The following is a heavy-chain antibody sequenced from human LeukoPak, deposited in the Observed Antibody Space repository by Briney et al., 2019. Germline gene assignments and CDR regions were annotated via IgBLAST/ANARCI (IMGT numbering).Heavy chain of an antibody. Sequence: GGSLRLSCAASGFTFSIYAMQWVRRSPGKGLEGGAVISYDGSNKYYVDSVKGRFTNSRDNSKNTLYLQMNSLRAEDTAVYYCASSSIRGVLKASLDYWGQGTLVTVSS. J-gene: IGHJ4*02. V-gene: IGHV3-30*04. CDR3: ASSSIRGVLKASLDY. D-gene: IGHD3-10*01. CDR2: ISYDGSNK. CDR1: GFTFSIYA.